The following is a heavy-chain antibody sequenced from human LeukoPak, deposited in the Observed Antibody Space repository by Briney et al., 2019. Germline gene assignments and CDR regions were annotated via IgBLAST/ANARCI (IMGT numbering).Heavy chain of an antibody. J-gene: IGHJ4*02. V-gene: IGHV1-8*01. CDR3: ARGRGPKTYYYDSSGYYHDF. CDR2: MNPNSGNT. Sequence: GASVKVSCEASGYTFTSYDINWVRQATGQGLEWRGWMNPNSGNTGYAQKFQGRVTMTRNTSISTAYMELSSLRSEDTAVYYCARGRGPKTYYYDSSGYYHDFWGQGTLVTVSS. D-gene: IGHD3-22*01. CDR1: GYTFTSYD.